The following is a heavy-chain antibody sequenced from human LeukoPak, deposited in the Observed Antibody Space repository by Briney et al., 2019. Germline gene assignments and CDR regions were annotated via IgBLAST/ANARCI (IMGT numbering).Heavy chain of an antibody. J-gene: IGHJ5*02. CDR3: ATDPSIADKYNWFDT. CDR2: VDPEDGET. CDR1: GYTFTDYY. V-gene: IGHV1-69-2*01. Sequence: ASVKISCKVSGYTFTDYYMHWVQQAPGKGLEWMGLVDPEDGETIYAEKFQGRVTITADTSTDTAYMELSSLRSEDTAVYYCATDPSIADKYNWFDTWGQGTLVTVSS. D-gene: IGHD6-6*01.